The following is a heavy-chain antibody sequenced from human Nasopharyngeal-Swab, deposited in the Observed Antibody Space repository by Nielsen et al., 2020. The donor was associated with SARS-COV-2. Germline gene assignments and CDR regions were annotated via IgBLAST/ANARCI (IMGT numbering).Heavy chain of an antibody. CDR3: ASSPGIAAPTGMDV. Sequence: GGSLRLSCAASGFTFSSYAMHWVRQAPGKGLEWVAVISYDGSNKYYADSVKGRFTISRDNSKNTLYLQMSSLRAEDTAVYYCASSPGIAAPTGMDVWGQGTTVTVSS. V-gene: IGHV3-30*04. CDR1: GFTFSSYA. D-gene: IGHD6-13*01. J-gene: IGHJ6*02. CDR2: ISYDGSNK.